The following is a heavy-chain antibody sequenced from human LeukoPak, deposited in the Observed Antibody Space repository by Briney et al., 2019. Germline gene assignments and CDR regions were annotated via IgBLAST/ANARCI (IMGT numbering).Heavy chain of an antibody. V-gene: IGHV3-21*01. Sequence: PRRTLRLSCAASGFTFTSYSMNWVRQAPGKGLEWVSSITSSSSYIYYADSVKGRFTICRDNAKNSLYLQMNSLRGEDTAVYYCARHSIPSHYDILTGHDFDYWGQGTLVTVSS. CDR1: GFTFTSYS. CDR2: ITSSSSYI. J-gene: IGHJ4*02. CDR3: ARHSIPSHYDILTGHDFDY. D-gene: IGHD3-9*01.